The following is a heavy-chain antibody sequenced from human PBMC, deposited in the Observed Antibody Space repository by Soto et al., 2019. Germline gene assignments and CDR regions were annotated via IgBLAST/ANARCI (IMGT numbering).Heavy chain of an antibody. CDR2: ISYDGSNK. D-gene: IGHD4-17*01. CDR3: AKGLTVTTAGYFDY. CDR1: GFTFSSYG. Sequence: QVQLVESGGGVVQPGRSLRLSCAASGFTFSSYGMHWVRQAPGKGLEWVAVISYDGSNKYYADSVKGRFTISRDNSKNTLYLQMNSLRAEDTAVYYCAKGLTVTTAGYFDYWGQGTLVTVSS. V-gene: IGHV3-30*18. J-gene: IGHJ4*02.